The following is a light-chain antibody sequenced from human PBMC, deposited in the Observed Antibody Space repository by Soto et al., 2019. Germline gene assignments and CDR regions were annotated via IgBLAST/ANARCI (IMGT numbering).Light chain of an antibody. CDR2: KAS. CDR1: QSISSW. J-gene: IGKJ2*01. Sequence: DIQMTQSPSTLSASVGDRVTITCRASQSISSWLAWYQQKQGKAPKLLIYKASSLESGVPSRFSGSGSGTEFSLPISSLQPDDFATYYCQQYNSYSPYTFGQGTKLEIK. CDR3: QQYNSYSPYT. V-gene: IGKV1-5*03.